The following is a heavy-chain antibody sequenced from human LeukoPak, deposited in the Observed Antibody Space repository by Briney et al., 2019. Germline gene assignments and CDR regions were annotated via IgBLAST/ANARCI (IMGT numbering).Heavy chain of an antibody. Sequence: SGGSLRLSCAASGFPFRTYWMSWVRQAPGKGLEWVASINEDGSEKHSVDSVKGRLTVSRDNAENSLYLQMNSLRAEDTAVYYCGRPGTHWNYDYWGQGILVTISS. CDR1: GFPFRTYW. J-gene: IGHJ4*02. D-gene: IGHD1-7*01. V-gene: IGHV3-7*01. CDR3: GRPGTHWNYDY. CDR2: INEDGSEK.